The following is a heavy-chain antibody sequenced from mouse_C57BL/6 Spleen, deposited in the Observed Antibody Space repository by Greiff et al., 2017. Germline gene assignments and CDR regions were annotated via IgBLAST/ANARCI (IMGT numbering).Heavy chain of an antibody. Sequence: VQLQQSGAELVRPGASVTLSCKASGYTFTDYEMHWVKQTPVHGLEWIGAIDPATGGTAYNQKFKGKAILTADKSSSTAYMELRSLTSEDAAVYYYTREGYYGNYVWYFDVWGTGTTVTVSS. J-gene: IGHJ1*03. D-gene: IGHD2-1*01. CDR2: IDPATGGT. CDR1: GYTFTDYE. V-gene: IGHV1-15*01. CDR3: TREGYYGNYVWYFDV.